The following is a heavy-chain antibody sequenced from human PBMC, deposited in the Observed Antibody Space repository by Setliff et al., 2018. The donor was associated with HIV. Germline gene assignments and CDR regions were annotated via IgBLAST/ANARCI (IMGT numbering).Heavy chain of an antibody. CDR2: ISAYNGNT. D-gene: IGHD2-2*02. V-gene: IGHV1-18*01. CDR1: GYTFTSYG. J-gene: IGHJ4*02. Sequence: GASVKVSCKASGYTFTSYGISWVRQAPGQGLEWMGWISAYNGNTNYAQKLQGRVTMTTDTSTSTAYMELRSLRSDDTAVYYCARESGYCSSISCYNLDYHFDYWGQGTLVTVSS. CDR3: ARESGYCSSISCYNLDYHFDY.